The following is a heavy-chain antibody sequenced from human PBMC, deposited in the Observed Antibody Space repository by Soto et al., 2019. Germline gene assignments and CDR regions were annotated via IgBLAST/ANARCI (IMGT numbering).Heavy chain of an antibody. V-gene: IGHV3-15*07. Sequence: GGSLRLSCAASGFTFSNAWMNWVRQAPGKGLEWVGRIKSKTDGGTTDYAAPVKGRFTISRDDSKNTLYLQMNSLKTEDTAVYYCTTVPDYDFWSGYYTGGYYYYGMDVWGQGTTVTVSS. J-gene: IGHJ6*02. CDR3: TTVPDYDFWSGYYTGGYYYYGMDV. CDR2: IKSKTDGGTT. D-gene: IGHD3-3*01. CDR1: GFTFSNAW.